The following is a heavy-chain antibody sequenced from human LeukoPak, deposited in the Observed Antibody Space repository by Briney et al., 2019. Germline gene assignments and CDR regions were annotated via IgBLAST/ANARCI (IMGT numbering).Heavy chain of an antibody. CDR1: GFTVRDGY. D-gene: IGHD3-10*01. J-gene: IGHJ4*02. CDR2: IHVSGTT. V-gene: IGHV3-53*01. Sequence: PGGSLRLSCAAYGFTVRDGYMSWVRQAPGKRLEWLAFIHVSGTTFYAASVKGRFTISRDNAKNTVYLQMNNLRAEDTALYYCGRHAYGGSPPLSWGQGALVTVSS. CDR3: GRHAYGGSPPLS.